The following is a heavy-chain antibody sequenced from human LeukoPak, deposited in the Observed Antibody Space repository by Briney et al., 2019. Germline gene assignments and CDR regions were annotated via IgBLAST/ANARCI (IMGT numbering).Heavy chain of an antibody. J-gene: IGHJ6*03. D-gene: IGHD5-12*01. CDR2: ISSSSSYI. Sequence: PGGSLRLSCAASGFTFSSYSMNWVRQAPGKGLEWVSSISSSSSYIYYADSVKGRFTISRDNAKNSLYLQMNSLRAEDTAAYYCARVGYSGYLHPISYYYYYMDVWGKGTTVTISS. CDR3: ARVGYSGYLHPISYYYYYMDV. V-gene: IGHV3-21*01. CDR1: GFTFSSYS.